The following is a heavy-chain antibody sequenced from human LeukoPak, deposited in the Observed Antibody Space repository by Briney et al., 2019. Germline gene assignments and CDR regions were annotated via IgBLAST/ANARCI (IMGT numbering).Heavy chain of an antibody. D-gene: IGHD1-26*01. CDR3: ARDFRSGSYSGDYYFDY. Sequence: NPGGSLRLSCAASGFIFSDYSMNWVRQAPGKGLEWVSSISSGSTYIYYADSVKGRFTTSRDNGETSLYLQMSSLRTEDTAVYYCARDFRSGSYSGDYYFDYWGQGTLVTVSS. J-gene: IGHJ4*02. CDR2: ISSGSTYI. V-gene: IGHV3-21*01. CDR1: GFIFSDYS.